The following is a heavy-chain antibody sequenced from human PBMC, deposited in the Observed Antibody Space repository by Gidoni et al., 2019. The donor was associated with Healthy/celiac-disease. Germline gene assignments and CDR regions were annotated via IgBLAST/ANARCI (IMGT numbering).Heavy chain of an antibody. CDR2: IWYDGSNK. CDR3: ARDGDADHAFDI. Sequence: QVQLVESGGGVVQPGRSLRLPCAASGFTFSSYGMHWVRQAPGKGLEWVAVIWYDGSNKYYADSVKGRFTISRDNSKNTLYLQMNSLRAEDTAVYYCARDGDADHAFDIWGQGTMVTVSS. CDR1: GFTFSSYG. D-gene: IGHD4-17*01. J-gene: IGHJ3*02. V-gene: IGHV3-33*01.